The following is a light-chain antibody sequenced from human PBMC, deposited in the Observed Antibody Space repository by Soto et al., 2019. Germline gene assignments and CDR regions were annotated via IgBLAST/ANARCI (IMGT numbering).Light chain of an antibody. CDR1: QSISSW. CDR2: KAS. Sequence: DIQMTQSPSTLSASVGDRVTITCRASQSISSWLAWYQQKPGKAPKLLIYKASSLESGVPSRCSGLGSGTEFTLTISSLQPDDFATYYGQQYNSYSITFGQGTRLEIK. CDR3: QQYNSYSIT. V-gene: IGKV1-5*03. J-gene: IGKJ5*01.